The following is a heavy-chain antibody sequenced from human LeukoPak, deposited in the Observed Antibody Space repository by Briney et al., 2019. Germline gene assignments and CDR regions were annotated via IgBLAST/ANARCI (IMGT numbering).Heavy chain of an antibody. CDR1: AYNFTGYY. Sequence: ASVKVSCKASAYNFTGYYMHWVRQAPGQGLEWMGWINPNSGGTNYAQKFQGRVTMTRDTSISTAYMELGRLRSDDTAVYYCARGVPAAGTRFAGWGQGTLVTVSS. D-gene: IGHD6-13*01. V-gene: IGHV1-2*02. CDR2: INPNSGGT. CDR3: ARGVPAAGTRFAG. J-gene: IGHJ4*02.